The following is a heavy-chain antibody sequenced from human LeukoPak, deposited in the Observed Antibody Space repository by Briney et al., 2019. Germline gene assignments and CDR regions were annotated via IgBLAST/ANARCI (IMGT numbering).Heavy chain of an antibody. Sequence: PSQTLSLTCTVSGGSISSGDYYWSWIRRPPGKGLEWIGYIYYSGSTYYNPSLKSRVTISVDTSKNQFSLKLSSVTAADTAVYYCARVGVVSIGHPFWFDPWGQGTLVTVSS. CDR3: ARVGVVSIGHPFWFDP. D-gene: IGHD2-21*01. CDR2: IYYSGST. V-gene: IGHV4-30-4*08. J-gene: IGHJ5*02. CDR1: GGSISSGDYY.